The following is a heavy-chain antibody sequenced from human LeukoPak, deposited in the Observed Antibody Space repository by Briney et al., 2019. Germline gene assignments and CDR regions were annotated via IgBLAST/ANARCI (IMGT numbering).Heavy chain of an antibody. J-gene: IGHJ6*03. Sequence: ASVKLSCKASGGTFSSYAISWVRQAPGQGLEWMGGIIPIFGTAKYAQKFQGRVTITTDESTSTAYMELSSLRSEDKAVYYCARSVVVPAAGVGYYMDVWGKGNTVTVSS. CDR2: IIPIFGTA. CDR1: GGTFSSYA. D-gene: IGHD2-2*01. CDR3: ARSVVVPAAGVGYYMDV. V-gene: IGHV1-69*05.